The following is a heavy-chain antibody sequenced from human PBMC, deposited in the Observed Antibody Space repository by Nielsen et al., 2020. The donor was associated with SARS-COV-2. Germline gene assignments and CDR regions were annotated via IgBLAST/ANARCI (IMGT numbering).Heavy chain of an antibody. CDR2: ISSTSRYI. CDR1: GFTFSSYA. J-gene: IGHJ4*02. D-gene: IGHD3-10*01. CDR3: ARPGSGSYRAWLDY. Sequence: GGSLRLSCAASGFTFSSYAMHWVRQAPGKGLEWVSSISSTSRYIYHADSVKGRFTNSRDNAKNSLYLQMNSLRAEDTAVYYCARPGSGSYRAWLDYWGQGTLVTVSS. V-gene: IGHV3-21*01.